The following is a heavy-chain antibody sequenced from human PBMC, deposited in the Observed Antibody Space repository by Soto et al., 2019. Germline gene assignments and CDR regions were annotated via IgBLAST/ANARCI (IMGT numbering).Heavy chain of an antibody. J-gene: IGHJ4*02. V-gene: IGHV1-2*02. CDR2: INTNTGGT. CDR1: GYTFTGNY. CDR3: ATDYKQYYHDSSGYLDY. Sequence: ASVKVSCKASGYTFTGNYIHWVRQAPGQGLEWMGWINTNTGGTKYAQKLQGRVTMTWDTSISTAYMDLSGLRSDDTAVYYCATDYKQYYHDSSGYLDYWGQGTLVTV. D-gene: IGHD3-22*01.